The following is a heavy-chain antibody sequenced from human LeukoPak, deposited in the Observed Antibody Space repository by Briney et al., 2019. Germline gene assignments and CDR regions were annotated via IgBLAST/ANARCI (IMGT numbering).Heavy chain of an antibody. CDR2: ISSSSSYI. CDR1: GFTFSSYS. Sequence: PGGSLRLSCAASGFTFSSYSMNWVRQAPGKGLEWVSSISSSSSYIYYADSVKGRFTISRDNAKNSLYLQINSLRAEDTAVYYCARRGPYYDSRFDYWGQGTLVTVSS. D-gene: IGHD3-22*01. J-gene: IGHJ4*02. CDR3: ARRGPYYDSRFDY. V-gene: IGHV3-21*01.